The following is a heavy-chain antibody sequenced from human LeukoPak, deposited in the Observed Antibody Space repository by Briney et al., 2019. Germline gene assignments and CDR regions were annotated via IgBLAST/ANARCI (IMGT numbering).Heavy chain of an antibody. CDR2: INTNTGNP. CDR3: ARGSIVVPAAIMTNYYYYYMDV. J-gene: IGHJ6*03. Sequence: ASVKVSCKASGYTFTSYAMNWVRQAPGQGLEWMGWINTNTGNPTYAQGFTGRFVFSLDTSVSTAYLQISSLKAEDTAVYYCARGSIVVPAAIMTNYYYYYMDVWGKGTTVTVSS. CDR1: GYTFTSYA. D-gene: IGHD2-2*02. V-gene: IGHV7-4-1*02.